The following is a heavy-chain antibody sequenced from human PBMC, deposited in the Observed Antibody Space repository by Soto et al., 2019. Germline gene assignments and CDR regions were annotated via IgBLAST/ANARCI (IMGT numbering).Heavy chain of an antibody. J-gene: IGHJ5*02. V-gene: IGHV1-2*02. D-gene: IGHD3-10*01. Sequence: QVQLVQSGAEVKKPGASVKVSCKAPRYIFTAYFIHWVRQAPGQGLEWMGWINPNNGATHYGLSFQGRVTMTRHTSISTAYMELSSLRSDDTAVYYCASHAPGARFDPWGQGTLVIVSS. CDR3: ASHAPGARFDP. CDR2: INPNNGAT. CDR1: RYIFTAYF.